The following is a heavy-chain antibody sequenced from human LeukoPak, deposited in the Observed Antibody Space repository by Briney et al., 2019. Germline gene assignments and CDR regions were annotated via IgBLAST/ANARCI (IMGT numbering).Heavy chain of an antibody. CDR1: GGSISSYY. D-gene: IGHD6-6*01. CDR2: IYYSGST. J-gene: IGHJ5*02. CDR3: ASAPAGQLVGGHWFDP. V-gene: IGHV4-59*01. Sequence: SETLSLTCTVSGGSISSYYWSWIRQPPGKGLEWIGYIYYSGSTNYNPSPKSRVTIPVDTPKNQFSLKLSSVTAADTAVYYCASAPAGQLVGGHWFDPWGQGTLVTVSS.